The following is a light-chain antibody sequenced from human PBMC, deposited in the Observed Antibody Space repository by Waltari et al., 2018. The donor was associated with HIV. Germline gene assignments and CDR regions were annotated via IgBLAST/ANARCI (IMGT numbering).Light chain of an antibody. CDR1: PSDVGGYQY. Sequence: QSALTQPASVSGSPGQSITIPCTGTPSDVGGYQYVSWYQQHPGKAPKLMIYEVTNRPPGVSFRFSGSKSGNTASLTISGLQAEDEADYFCTSYTSRNTRVFGTGTKVTVL. V-gene: IGLV2-14*01. CDR3: TSYTSRNTRV. J-gene: IGLJ1*01. CDR2: EVT.